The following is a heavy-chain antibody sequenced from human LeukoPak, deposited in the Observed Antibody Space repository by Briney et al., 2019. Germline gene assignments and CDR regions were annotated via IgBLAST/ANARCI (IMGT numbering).Heavy chain of an antibody. D-gene: IGHD5-24*01. CDR3: VREGDGSNSFDY. CDR1: SDSISSYF. J-gene: IGHJ4*02. Sequence: KPSETLSLTCTVSSDSISSYFWSWIRQAPGKGLEWIGYIYYSGSTNYNPSLKSRVALGVETSGDQLSLRLSSVTAADTAVYYCVREGDGSNSFDYWGQGILVTVSS. CDR2: IYYSGST. V-gene: IGHV4-59*01.